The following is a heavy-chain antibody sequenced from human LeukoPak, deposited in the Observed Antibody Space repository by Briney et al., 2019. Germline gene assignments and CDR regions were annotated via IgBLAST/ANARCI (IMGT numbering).Heavy chain of an antibody. D-gene: IGHD2-15*01. CDR3: ARDWPGISLHFDL. V-gene: IGHV1-2*02. Sequence: ASVKVSCKASGYIFTDYYMYWVRQAPGQGPEWMGWINPNTGDTNFAQKFQGRVAMTRDTSLSTAYMDLSRLTSDDTAVYYCARDWPGISLHFDLWGRGTLITVSS. CDR1: GYIFTDYY. J-gene: IGHJ2*01. CDR2: INPNTGDT.